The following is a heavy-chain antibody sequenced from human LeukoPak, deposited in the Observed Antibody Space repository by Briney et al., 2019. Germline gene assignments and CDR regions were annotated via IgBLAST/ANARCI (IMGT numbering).Heavy chain of an antibody. J-gene: IGHJ4*02. D-gene: IGHD2-2*01. CDR3: ARGHSRASHL. CDR2: IIPIVDTP. V-gene: IGHV1-69*06. CDR1: GGTFSSYA. Sequence: SVKVSCKASGGTFSSYAISWVRQAPGQGLEWMGGIIPIVDTPNYAQKFQGRVTITADKSTSTAYMELSSLRSEDTAVYYCARGHSRASHLWGQGTLVTVSS.